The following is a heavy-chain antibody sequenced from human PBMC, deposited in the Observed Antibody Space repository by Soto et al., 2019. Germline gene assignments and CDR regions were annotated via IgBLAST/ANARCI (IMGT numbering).Heavy chain of an antibody. V-gene: IGHV3-33*01. CDR2: IWYDGSNK. J-gene: IGHJ6*02. Sequence: GGSLRLSCAASGFTFSSYGMHWVRQAPGKGLEWVAVIWYDGSNKYYADSVKGRFTISRDNSKSTLYLQMNSLRAEDTAVYYCASEYCSGGRCYYYGMDVWGQGTTVTVSS. CDR3: ASEYCSGGRCYYYGMDV. CDR1: GFTFSSYG. D-gene: IGHD2-15*01.